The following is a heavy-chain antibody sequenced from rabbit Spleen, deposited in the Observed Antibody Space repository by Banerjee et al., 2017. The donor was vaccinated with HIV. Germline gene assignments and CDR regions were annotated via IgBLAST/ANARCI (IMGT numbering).Heavy chain of an antibody. CDR1: GIDFSSYYY. V-gene: IGHV1S43*01. Sequence: QQQLEESGGGLVKPGGTLTLTCKASGIDFSSYYYMCWVRQAPGKGLEWIGYIDPIFGITYFANWVNGRFTISSHNAQNTLFLQLNSLTAADTATYFCVREVAARFNLWGPGTLVTVS. D-gene: IGHD4-1*01. CDR3: VREVAARFNL. J-gene: IGHJ4*01. CDR2: IDPIFGIT.